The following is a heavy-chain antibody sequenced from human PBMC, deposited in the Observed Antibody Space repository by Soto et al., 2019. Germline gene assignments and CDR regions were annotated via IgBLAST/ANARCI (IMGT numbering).Heavy chain of an antibody. CDR1: GFTFSSYS. Sequence: EVQLVESRGGLVKPGGSLRLSCAASGFTFSSYSMNWVRQAPGKGLEWVSSISSSSSYIYYADSVKGRFTISRDNAKNSLYLQMNSLRAEDTAVYYCARASPQWFGNDYWGQGTLVTVSS. D-gene: IGHD3-10*01. V-gene: IGHV3-21*01. J-gene: IGHJ4*02. CDR2: ISSSSSYI. CDR3: ARASPQWFGNDY.